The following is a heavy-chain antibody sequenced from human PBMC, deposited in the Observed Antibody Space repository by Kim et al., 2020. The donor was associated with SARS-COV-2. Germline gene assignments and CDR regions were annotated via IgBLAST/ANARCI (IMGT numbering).Heavy chain of an antibody. CDR3: ARDAGPYYSYYYGMDV. CDR1: GFTFSSYS. Sequence: GGSLRLSCAASGFTFSSYSMNWVRQAPGKGLEWVSYISSSSSTIYYADSVKGRFTISRDNAKNSLYLQMNSLRDEDTAVYYCARDAGPYYSYYYGMDVWGQGTTVTVSS. V-gene: IGHV3-48*02. D-gene: IGHD3-10*01. CDR2: ISSSSSTI. J-gene: IGHJ6*02.